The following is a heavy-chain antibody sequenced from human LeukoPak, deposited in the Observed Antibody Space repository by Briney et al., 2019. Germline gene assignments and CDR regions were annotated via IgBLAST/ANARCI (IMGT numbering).Heavy chain of an antibody. J-gene: IGHJ4*02. CDR2: ISRTGNST. CDR1: GFTLTSYE. Sequence: GGSLRLSCAASGFTLTSYEMNWVRLAPGKGLEWISYISRTGNSTYYADSVKGRFTVSRDSAKNSLYLQMNSLRAEDTAVYYCARGPYSSNWYVDYWGQGTLVTVAS. CDR3: ARGPYSSNWYVDY. D-gene: IGHD6-13*01. V-gene: IGHV3-48*03.